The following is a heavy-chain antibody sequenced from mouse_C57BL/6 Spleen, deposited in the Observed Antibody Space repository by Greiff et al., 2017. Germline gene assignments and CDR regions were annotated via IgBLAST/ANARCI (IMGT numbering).Heavy chain of an antibody. Sequence: QVQLQQSGPELVKPGASVKISCKASGYAFSSSWMNWVKQRPGKGLEWIGRIYPGDGDTNYNGKFKGKATLTADKSSSTAYMQLSSLTSEDSAVXFCARAPHYYGSSHWYFDVWGTGTTVTVSS. CDR3: ARAPHYYGSSHWYFDV. D-gene: IGHD1-1*01. CDR1: GYAFSSSW. J-gene: IGHJ1*03. CDR2: IYPGDGDT. V-gene: IGHV1-82*01.